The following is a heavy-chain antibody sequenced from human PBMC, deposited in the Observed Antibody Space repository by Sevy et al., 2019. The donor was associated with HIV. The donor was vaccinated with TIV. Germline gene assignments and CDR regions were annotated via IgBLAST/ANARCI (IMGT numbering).Heavy chain of an antibody. D-gene: IGHD6-19*01. CDR2: IYHSGST. J-gene: IGHJ4*02. CDR3: ARIYSSGWYIY. Sequence: SETLSLTCTVSGYSISSGYYWGWIRQPPGKGLEWIGSIYHSGSTYYNPSLKSRVTISVDTSKNQFSLKLSSVTAADTAVYYCARIYSSGWYIYRGQGTLVTVSS. CDR1: GYSISSGYY. V-gene: IGHV4-38-2*02.